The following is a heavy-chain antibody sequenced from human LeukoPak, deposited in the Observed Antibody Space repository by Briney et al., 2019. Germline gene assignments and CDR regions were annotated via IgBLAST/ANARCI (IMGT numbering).Heavy chain of an antibody. V-gene: IGHV4-59*08. CDR3: ARNSGISYGYPFDF. D-gene: IGHD5-18*01. Sequence: SETLSLTCTVSGGSINSYYWNWIRQPPGKGLEWIGYIYYSGSTNYNPSLESRVTMSRDASKNQFSLKLTSVTAADTAVYYCARNSGISYGYPFDFCGRGTLVTVSS. CDR2: IYYSGST. CDR1: GGSINSYY. J-gene: IGHJ4*02.